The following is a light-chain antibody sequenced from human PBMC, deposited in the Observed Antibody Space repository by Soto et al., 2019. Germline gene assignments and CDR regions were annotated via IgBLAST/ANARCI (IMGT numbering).Light chain of an antibody. Sequence: EIVLTQSPATLSLSPGERATLSCRASQSISSYLAWYQQKPGQAPRLLIYDASNRATGIPARFSGSGSGTDFTLTISSLEPEDFAVYYWQQRNNCPLTFGPGTKVDIK. J-gene: IGKJ3*01. CDR2: DAS. V-gene: IGKV3-11*01. CDR1: QSISSY. CDR3: QQRNNCPLT.